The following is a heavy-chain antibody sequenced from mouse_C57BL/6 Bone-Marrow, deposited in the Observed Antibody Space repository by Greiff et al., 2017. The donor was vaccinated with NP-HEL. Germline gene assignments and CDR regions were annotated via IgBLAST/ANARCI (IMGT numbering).Heavy chain of an antibody. J-gene: IGHJ1*03. CDR3: ARRVRGCDV. Sequence: EVQLVESGPELVKPGASVKISCKASGYSFTGYYMNWVKQSPEKSLEWIGEINPSTGGTTYNQKFKAKATLTVDKSSSTAYMQLKSLTSEDSAVYYCARRVRGCDVWGTGTTVTVSS. CDR2: INPSTGGT. V-gene: IGHV1-42*01. D-gene: IGHD2-14*01. CDR1: GYSFTGYY.